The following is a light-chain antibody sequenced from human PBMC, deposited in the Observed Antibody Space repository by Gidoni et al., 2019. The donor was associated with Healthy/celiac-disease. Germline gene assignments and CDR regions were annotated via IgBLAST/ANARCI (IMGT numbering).Light chain of an antibody. J-gene: IGKJ2*01. CDR1: PGISSW. CDR2: AAS. V-gene: IGKV1-12*01. Sequence: DIQMTQSPSSVSASVGDRVTITCRASPGISSWLAWYQQKPGKAPQLLIYAASSLQSGVPSRFSGSGSGTDFTLTISSLHPEDFATYYCQQANSFPPTFGQGTKLEIK. CDR3: QQANSFPPT.